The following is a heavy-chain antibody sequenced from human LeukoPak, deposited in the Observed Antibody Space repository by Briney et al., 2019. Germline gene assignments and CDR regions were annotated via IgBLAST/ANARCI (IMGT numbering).Heavy chain of an antibody. V-gene: IGHV4-59*01. CDR2: IYYSGST. CDR3: ARRVGFCSGGSCFGYSYYYMDV. J-gene: IGHJ6*03. CDR1: GGSISSYY. D-gene: IGHD2-15*01. Sequence: SETLSLTCTVSGGSISSYYWSWIRQPPGKGLEWIGYIYYSGSTNYNPSLKSRVTISVDTSKNQFSLKLSSVTAADTAVYYCARRVGFCSGGSCFGYSYYYMDVWGKGTTVTISS.